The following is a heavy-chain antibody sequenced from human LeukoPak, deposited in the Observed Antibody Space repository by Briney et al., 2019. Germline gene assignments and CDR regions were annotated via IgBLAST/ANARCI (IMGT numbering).Heavy chain of an antibody. CDR1: GYTFTSYG. J-gene: IGHJ4*02. CDR3: ARETGSTSKYFDY. Sequence: ASVKVSCKASGYTFTSYGISWVRQAPGQGLEWMGWINPNSGATNYAQNFQGRVTMTRDTSISTAYTELDRLISDDTALYYCARETGSTSKYFDYWGQGALLTVSS. V-gene: IGHV1-2*02. D-gene: IGHD1-1*01. CDR2: INPNSGAT.